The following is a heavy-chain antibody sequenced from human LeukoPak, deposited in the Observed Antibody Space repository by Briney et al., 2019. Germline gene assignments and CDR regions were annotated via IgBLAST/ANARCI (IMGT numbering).Heavy chain of an antibody. J-gene: IGHJ4*02. D-gene: IGHD2-2*01. Sequence: GGSLRLSCAASGSTFSSYEMNWVRQAPGKGLEWVSYISSSGSTIYYADSVKGRFTISRDNAKNSLYLQMNSLRAEDTAVYYCASSTKRVFDYWGQGTLVTVSS. CDR3: ASSTKRVFDY. CDR1: GSTFSSYE. V-gene: IGHV3-48*03. CDR2: ISSSGSTI.